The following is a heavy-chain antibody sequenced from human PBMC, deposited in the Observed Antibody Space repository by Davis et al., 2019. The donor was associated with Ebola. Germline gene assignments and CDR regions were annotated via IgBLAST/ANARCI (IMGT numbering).Heavy chain of an antibody. CDR2: ISGSGGST. J-gene: IGHJ6*02. CDR1: GFTFSSYA. V-gene: IGHV3-23*01. D-gene: IGHD1-1*01. CDR3: ARGGTLYGMDV. Sequence: GESLKISCAASGFTFSSYAMSWVRQAPGKGLEWVSAISGSGGSTYYADSVKGRFTISRDNAKNSLYLQMNSLRDEDTAVYYCARGGTLYGMDVWGQGTTVTVSS.